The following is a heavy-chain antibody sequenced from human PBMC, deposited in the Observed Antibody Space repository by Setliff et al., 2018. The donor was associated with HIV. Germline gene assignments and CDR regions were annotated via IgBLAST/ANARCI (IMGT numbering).Heavy chain of an antibody. Sequence: SLTCTVSGGSISSGDYYWSWIRQPPGKGLEWIGYIYYSGSTFYNPSLKSRVTISVDTSKNQFSLRLSSVTAADTAVYYCARVGNGYSYGSFVYWGQGTLVTVSS. D-gene: IGHD5-18*01. CDR2: IYYSGST. V-gene: IGHV4-30-4*08. CDR1: GGSISSGDYY. J-gene: IGHJ4*02. CDR3: ARVGNGYSYGSFVY.